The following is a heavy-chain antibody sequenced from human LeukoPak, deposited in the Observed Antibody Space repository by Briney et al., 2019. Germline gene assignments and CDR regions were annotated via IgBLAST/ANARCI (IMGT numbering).Heavy chain of an antibody. CDR2: ISGSGSTI. J-gene: IGHJ4*02. CDR1: GFTFSDYY. Sequence: PGGSLRLSCAASGFTFSDYYMSWIRQAPGKGLEWVSYISGSGSTIYYADSVKGRFTISRDKAKNSLYLQMNSLRGEDTAVYYCARVGSSSGYYFDYWGQGTLVTVSS. V-gene: IGHV3-11*01. CDR3: ARVGSSSGYYFDY. D-gene: IGHD6-19*01.